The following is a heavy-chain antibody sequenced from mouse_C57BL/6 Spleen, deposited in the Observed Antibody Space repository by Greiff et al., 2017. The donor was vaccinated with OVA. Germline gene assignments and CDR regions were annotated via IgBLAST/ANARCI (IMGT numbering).Heavy chain of an antibody. D-gene: IGHD1-1*01. J-gene: IGHJ3*01. V-gene: IGHV1-7*01. CDR2: LNPSSGYT. CDR1: GYTFTSYW. Sequence: QVQLQQSGAELAKPGASVKLSCKASGYTFTSYWMHWVKQRPGQGLEWIGYLNPSSGYTKYNQKFKVKATLTADKASGTAYMQLSSLTYEDSSVYYCARGDYYGCSEFAYGGQGTLVTVSA. CDR3: ARGDYYGCSEFAY.